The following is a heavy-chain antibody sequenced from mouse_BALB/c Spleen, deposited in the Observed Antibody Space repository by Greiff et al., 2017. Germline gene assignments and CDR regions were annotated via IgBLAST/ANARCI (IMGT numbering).Heavy chain of an antibody. CDR3: ARTGNYGNIAY. Sequence: QVQLKESGAELAKPGASVKMSCKASGYTFTSYWMHWVKQRPGQGLEWIGYINPSTGYTEYNQKFKDKATLTADKSSSTAYMQLSSLTSEDSAVYYCARTGNYGNIAYWGQGTLVTVSA. J-gene: IGHJ3*01. D-gene: IGHD2-1*01. CDR1: GYTFTSYW. CDR2: INPSTGYT. V-gene: IGHV1-7*01.